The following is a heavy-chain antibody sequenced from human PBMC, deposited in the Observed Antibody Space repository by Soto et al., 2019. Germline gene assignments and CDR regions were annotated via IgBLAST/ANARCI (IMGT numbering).Heavy chain of an antibody. D-gene: IGHD2-2*01. CDR3: ARRGSTKYYYYYYMDV. V-gene: IGHV4-59*01. J-gene: IGHJ6*03. CDR2: IYYSGST. CDR1: GGSISSYY. Sequence: SETLSLTCTVSGGSISSYYWSWIRQPPGKGLEWIGYIYYSGSTNYNPSLKSRVTISVDTSKNQFSLKLSSVTAADTAVYYCARRGSTKYYYYYYMDVWGKGTTVTVSS.